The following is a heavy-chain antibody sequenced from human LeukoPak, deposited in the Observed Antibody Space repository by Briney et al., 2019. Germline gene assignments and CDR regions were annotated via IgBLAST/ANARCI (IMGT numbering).Heavy chain of an antibody. CDR3: ARLVFDISYIY. CDR1: GYTFTSYY. D-gene: IGHD1-1*01. V-gene: IGHV1-2*02. Sequence: ASVKVSCKASGYTFTSYYMHWVRQAPGQGLEWMGWINPDSGGTNYAQKFQGRVTMTRDTSISTAYMELSRLRSDDTAVYYCARLVFDISYIYWGQGTLVTVSS. J-gene: IGHJ4*02. CDR2: INPDSGGT.